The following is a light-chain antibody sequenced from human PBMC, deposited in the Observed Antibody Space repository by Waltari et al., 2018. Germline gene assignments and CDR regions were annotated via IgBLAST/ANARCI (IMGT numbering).Light chain of an antibody. CDR2: DAS. CDR1: QSVSSNY. CDR3: QQYGRSPWT. V-gene: IGKV3-20*01. J-gene: IGKJ1*01. Sequence: VLTQSPGTLSSSPGERVPLSCRASQSVSSNYLAWYQQKPGQAPRLLIYDASNRATGIADRFSGSGSGTDFTLTISRLEPEDVAVYYCQQYGRSPWTFGQGTKVEIK.